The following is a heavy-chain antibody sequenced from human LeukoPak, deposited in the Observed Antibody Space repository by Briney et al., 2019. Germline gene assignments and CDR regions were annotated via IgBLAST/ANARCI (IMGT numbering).Heavy chain of an antibody. CDR3: GRSYGSGSFYYYYGMDV. CDR1: GGTFSSYA. CDR2: IIPIFGTA. V-gene: IGHV1-69*13. Sequence: VASVKVSCKASGGTFSSYAISWVRQAPGQGLEWMGGIIPIFGTANYAQKFQGRVTITADESTSTAYMELSSLRSEDTAVYYCGRSYGSGSFYYYYGMDVWGQGTTVTVSS. J-gene: IGHJ6*02. D-gene: IGHD3-10*01.